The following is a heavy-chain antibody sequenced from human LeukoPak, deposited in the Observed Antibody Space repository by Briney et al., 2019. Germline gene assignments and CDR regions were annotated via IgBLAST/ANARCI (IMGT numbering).Heavy chain of an antibody. CDR2: ISSSSSTI. J-gene: IGHJ4*02. V-gene: IGHV3-48*02. D-gene: IGHD2-8*02. CDR3: ARGGCILVVYEDHFDY. CDR1: GFTFSSYS. Sequence: GGSLRLSCAASGFTFSSYSMNWVRQAPGKGLEWVSYISSSSSTIYYADSVKGRFTISRDNAKNSLYLQMNSLRDEDTAVYYCARGGCILVVYEDHFDYWGQGTLVTVSS.